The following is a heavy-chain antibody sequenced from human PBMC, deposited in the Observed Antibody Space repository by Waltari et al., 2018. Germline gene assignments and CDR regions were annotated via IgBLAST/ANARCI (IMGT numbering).Heavy chain of an antibody. CDR3: ARGLVVAATPGHFDY. V-gene: IGHV4-61*09. J-gene: IGHJ4*02. Sequence: QVQLQESGPGLVKPSQTLSLTCTVSGGSISSGSYYWSWIRQPAGKGLEWIGYIYTSGSTNYNPSLMSRVTISVDTSKNQFSLKLSSVTAADTAVYYCARGLVVAATPGHFDYWGQGTLVTVSS. CDR2: IYTSGST. D-gene: IGHD2-15*01. CDR1: GGSISSGSYY.